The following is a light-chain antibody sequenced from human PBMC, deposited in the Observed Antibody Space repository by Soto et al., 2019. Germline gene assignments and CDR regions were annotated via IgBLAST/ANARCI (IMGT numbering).Light chain of an antibody. V-gene: IGLV1-44*01. CDR1: VSNIGRNT. J-gene: IGLJ2*01. CDR2: SSN. Sequence: QSVLTQPPSASGTPGQRVTISCSGSVSNIGRNTVTWYRQLPGTAPKLLIYSSNQRPSGVPDRFSASKSGTSASLAISGLQSEDEADYHCASWDDSLNAVVFGGGTKVTVL. CDR3: ASWDDSLNAVV.